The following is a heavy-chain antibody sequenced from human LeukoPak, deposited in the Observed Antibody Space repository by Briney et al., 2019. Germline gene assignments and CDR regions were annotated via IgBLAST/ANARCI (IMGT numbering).Heavy chain of an antibody. CDR2: IYYSGST. V-gene: IGHV4-39*01. D-gene: IGHD3-3*01. Sequence: SETLSLTCSVSGGSVSSHYWGWIRQPPGKGLEWIGSIYYSGSTYYNPSLKSRVTISVDTSKNQFSLKLSSVTAADTAVYYCARHPTYYDFWSGSFDYWGQGTLVTVSS. J-gene: IGHJ4*02. CDR3: ARHPTYYDFWSGSFDY. CDR1: GGSVSSHY.